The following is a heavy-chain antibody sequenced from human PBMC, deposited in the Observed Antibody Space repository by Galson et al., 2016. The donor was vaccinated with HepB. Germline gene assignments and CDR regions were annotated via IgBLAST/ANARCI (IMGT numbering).Heavy chain of an antibody. V-gene: IGHV3-30*18. D-gene: IGHD3-22*01. CDR3: AKERTDSRQIIINMMLVDIWNNLYH. Sequence: LRLSCAGSGFTFRSYGIHWVRQAPGKGLEWVAVISYDGTNKYYADSLKGRFTISRDNSKNTVYLQMNSLRVEDMAVYYCAKERTDSRQIIINMMLVDIWNNLYHWGRGTMVTVSS. CDR2: ISYDGTNK. CDR1: GFTFRSYG. J-gene: IGHJ3*01.